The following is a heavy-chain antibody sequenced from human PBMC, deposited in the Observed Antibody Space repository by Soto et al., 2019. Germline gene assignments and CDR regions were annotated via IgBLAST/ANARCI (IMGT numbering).Heavy chain of an antibody. CDR3: AKDPKVLRYFDWLSTGHYGTYX. Sequence: GSLRVCCAASVFTFSSYAMSWVRQAPGKGLEWVSSISCSGGSTYYADSVKVRFTISRDNSKNTLYLEMNRLRDEDKAVYYCAKDPKVLRYFDWLSTGHYGTYXWGQGTRVTVS. J-gene: IGHJ6*02. D-gene: IGHD3-9*01. CDR1: VFTFSSYA. V-gene: IGHV3-23*01. CDR2: ISCSGGST.